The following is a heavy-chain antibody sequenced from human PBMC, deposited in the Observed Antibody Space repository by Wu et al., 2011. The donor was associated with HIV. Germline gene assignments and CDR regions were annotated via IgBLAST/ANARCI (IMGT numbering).Heavy chain of an antibody. Sequence: QVQLVQSGAEVKKPGASVKVSCKASGYTFTSYYMHWVRQAPGQGLEWMGIINPSGGSTSYAQKFQGRVTMTSDTSTSTVYMELSSLRSEDTALYYCARVWIPLAGPYFDYWGQGTRGHRLL. CDR2: INPSGGST. CDR3: ARVWIPLAGPYFDY. D-gene: IGHD6-19*01. V-gene: IGHV1-46*01. J-gene: IGHJ4*02. CDR1: GYTFTSYY.